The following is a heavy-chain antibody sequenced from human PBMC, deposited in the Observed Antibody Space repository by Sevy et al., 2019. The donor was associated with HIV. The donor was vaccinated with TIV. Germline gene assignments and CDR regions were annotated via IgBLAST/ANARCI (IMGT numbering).Heavy chain of an antibody. Sequence: GGSLRLSCAASGFTFSGSAMHWVRQASGKGLEWVGRIRSKANSYATAYAASVKGRFTISRDDSKNTAYLQMNSLKTEDTAVYYCTRQQTTVVIPTFDIWGQGTVVTVSS. V-gene: IGHV3-73*01. J-gene: IGHJ3*02. CDR1: GFTFSGSA. CDR3: TRQQTTVVIPTFDI. CDR2: IRSKANSYAT. D-gene: IGHD4-17*01.